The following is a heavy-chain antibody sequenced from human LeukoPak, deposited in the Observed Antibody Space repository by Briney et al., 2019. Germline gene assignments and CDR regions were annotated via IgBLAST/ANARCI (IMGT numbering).Heavy chain of an antibody. CDR3: AKDFHRLGEFDAFDI. Sequence: GGSLRLSCAASGFTFTTYWMTWVRQAPGKGLEWVANIKQDGSDKYYVDSVKGRFTISRDNARKSVYLQMNSLRAEDTALYYCAKDFHRLGEFDAFDIWGQGTMVTVSS. V-gene: IGHV3-7*03. CDR2: IKQDGSDK. CDR1: GFTFTTYW. J-gene: IGHJ3*02. D-gene: IGHD3-16*01.